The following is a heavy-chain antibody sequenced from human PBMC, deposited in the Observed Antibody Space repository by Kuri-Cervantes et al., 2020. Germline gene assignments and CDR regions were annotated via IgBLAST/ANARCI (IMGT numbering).Heavy chain of an antibody. Sequence: GGSLRLSCAASGFTFSSYAMSRVRQAPGKGLEWVSGISGSGGSTYYADSVKGRFTISRDNSKNTLYLQMNSLRAEDTAVYYCANRPALIQPRAGDAFDIWGQGTMVTVSS. V-gene: IGHV3-23*01. J-gene: IGHJ3*02. D-gene: IGHD5-18*01. CDR2: ISGSGGST. CDR1: GFTFSSYA. CDR3: ANRPALIQPRAGDAFDI.